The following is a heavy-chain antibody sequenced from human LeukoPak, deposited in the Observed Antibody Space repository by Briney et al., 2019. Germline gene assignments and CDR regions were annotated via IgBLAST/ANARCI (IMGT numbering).Heavy chain of an antibody. CDR3: ARGPGSGSYYTAPVQMFPTRPWFDP. V-gene: IGHV4-34*01. CDR2: INHSGST. CDR1: GGSFSGYY. D-gene: IGHD3-10*01. J-gene: IGHJ5*02. Sequence: SETLSLTCAVYGGSFSGYYWSWIRQPPGKGLEWIGEINHSGSTNYNPSLKSRVTISVDTSKNQFSLKLSSVTAADTVVYYCARGPGSGSYYTAPVQMFPTRPWFDPWGQGTLVTVSS.